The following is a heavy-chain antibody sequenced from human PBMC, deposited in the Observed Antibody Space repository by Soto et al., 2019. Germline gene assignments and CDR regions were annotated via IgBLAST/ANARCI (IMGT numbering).Heavy chain of an antibody. J-gene: IGHJ4*02. V-gene: IGHV1-2*02. D-gene: IGHD6-13*01. CDR3: ARAPYSSCWYY. CDR2: INPNSGGT. Sequence: QVQLVQSGAEVKKPGASVKVSCKASGYTFTGYYMHWVRQAPGQGLEWMGWINPNSGGTNYAEKVQGRVTMTRDTSISTAYMELSRLRSDDTAGYYGARAPYSSCWYYWGQGTLVTVSS. CDR1: GYTFTGYY.